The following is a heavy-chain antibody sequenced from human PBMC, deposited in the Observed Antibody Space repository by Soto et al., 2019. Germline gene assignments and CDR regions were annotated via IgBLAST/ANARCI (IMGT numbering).Heavy chain of an antibody. CDR1: GFTFSSYG. D-gene: IGHD1-26*01. CDR3: AKGLTEGSYFN. V-gene: IGHV3-30*18. CDR2: ISYDGSNK. J-gene: IGHJ4*02. Sequence: QVQLVESGGGVVQPGRSLRLSCAASGFTFSSYGMHWVRQAPGKGLEWVAVISYDGSNKYYADSVKGRFTISRDNSKNTLYLQMNSLRAEDTAVYYCAKGLTEGSYFNGGQGTLVTVSS.